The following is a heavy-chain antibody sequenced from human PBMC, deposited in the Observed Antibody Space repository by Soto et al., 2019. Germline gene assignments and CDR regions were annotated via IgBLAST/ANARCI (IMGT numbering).Heavy chain of an antibody. V-gene: IGHV4-30-4*01. CDR1: GGSITSGDYY. Sequence: QVQLRESGPGLVRPSQTLSLTCTVTGGSITSGDYYWSWIRQSPGKGLEWIGYKYHSGSPYYNPSLRSRVTISVDTSREQFSLSLTSVTAADMAVYYCARTGGEVAFNIWGQGTMVTVSS. J-gene: IGHJ3*02. D-gene: IGHD3-16*01. CDR2: KYHSGSP. CDR3: ARTGGEVAFNI.